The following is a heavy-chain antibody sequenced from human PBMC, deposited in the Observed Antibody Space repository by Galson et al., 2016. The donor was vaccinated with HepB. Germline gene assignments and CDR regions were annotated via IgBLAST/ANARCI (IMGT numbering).Heavy chain of an antibody. D-gene: IGHD5-18*01. Sequence: SLRLSCAASGFTISYYGMHWVRQAPGKGLEWVAVIWYDGTKKYYGDSVKGRFTISRDNSKNTLYLQMNSLRTEDTAVYYCAANTAMVSYGMDVWGQGTTVTVSS. J-gene: IGHJ6*02. CDR1: GFTISYYG. CDR3: AANTAMVSYGMDV. V-gene: IGHV3-33*01. CDR2: IWYDGTKK.